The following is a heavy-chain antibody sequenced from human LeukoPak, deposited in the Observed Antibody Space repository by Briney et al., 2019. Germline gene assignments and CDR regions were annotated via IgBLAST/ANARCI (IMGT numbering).Heavy chain of an antibody. D-gene: IGHD2-2*01. CDR2: ISSSSSYT. V-gene: IGHV3-11*06. Sequence: GGSLRLSCAASGFTFSDYYMSWIRQAPGKGLEWVSYISSSSSYTNYADSVKGRFTISRDNAKNSLYLQMNSLRAEDTAVYYCARLYRSSTSCYWSYFDYWGQGTLVTVSS. CDR1: GFTFSDYY. CDR3: ARLYRSSTSCYWSYFDY. J-gene: IGHJ4*02.